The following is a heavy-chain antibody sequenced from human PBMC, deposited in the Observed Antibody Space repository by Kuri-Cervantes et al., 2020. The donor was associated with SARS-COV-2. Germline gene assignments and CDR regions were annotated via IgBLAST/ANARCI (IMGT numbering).Heavy chain of an antibody. V-gene: IGHV3-74*01. CDR2: IKSDGSNT. CDR1: GFSFSSYW. Sequence: GGSLRLSCAASGFSFSSYWMHWVRQAPGKGLVWVARIKSDGSNTTYGDSVKGRFTISRDNAKNSLFLQMNSLRAEDTALYYCAKRGWDDAFDIWGQGTMVTVSS. CDR3: AKRGWDDAFDI. J-gene: IGHJ3*02. D-gene: IGHD6-19*01.